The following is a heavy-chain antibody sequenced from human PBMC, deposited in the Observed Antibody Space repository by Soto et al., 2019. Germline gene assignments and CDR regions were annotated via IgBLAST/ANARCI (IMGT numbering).Heavy chain of an antibody. CDR3: AREETCSDGVCYSEYFQR. J-gene: IGHJ1*01. CDR1: GYIFTAYS. CDR2: VNPSGGST. D-gene: IGHD2-15*01. Sequence: QVQLVQSGAEVKKPGASVKVSCKASGYIFTAYSMHWVRQAPGQGLEWMGVVNPSGGSTNYAQRIQGRITMTRDTSTSTVYMDLKFLTSEDTAVYYCAREETCSDGVCYSEYFQRWGQGTLVTVSS. V-gene: IGHV1-46*01.